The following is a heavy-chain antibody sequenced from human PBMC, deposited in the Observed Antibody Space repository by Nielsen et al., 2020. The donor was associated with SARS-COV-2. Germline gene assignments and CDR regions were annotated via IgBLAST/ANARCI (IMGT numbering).Heavy chain of an antibody. J-gene: IGHJ6*03. V-gene: IGHV6-1*01. CDR1: GDSVPSSSAA. CDR2: TYYRSKWYN. Sequence: SETLSLTCAISGDSVPSSSAAWNWIRQSPSRGLERLGRTYYRSKWYNDYAVSVKSRITINPDTSKNQFSLHLNSVTPEDTAVYYCARARGAYGDYYYYYYTDVWGKGTTVTVSS. CDR3: ARARGAYGDYYYYYYTDV. D-gene: IGHD4-17*01.